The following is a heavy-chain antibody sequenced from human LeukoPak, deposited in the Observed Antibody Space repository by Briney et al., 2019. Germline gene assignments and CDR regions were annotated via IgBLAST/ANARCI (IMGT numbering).Heavy chain of an antibody. CDR1: GFTFDDYA. CDR3: ARDLMGIAYRGAFYY. CDR2: ISWNSGSI. V-gene: IGHV3-9*01. D-gene: IGHD6-13*01. Sequence: GRSLRLSCAASGFTFDDYAMHWVRQAPGKGLEWVSGISWNSGSIGYADSVKGRFTISRDNAKNSLYLQMNSLRAEDTAFYYCARDLMGIAYRGAFYYWGQGTLVTVSS. J-gene: IGHJ4*02.